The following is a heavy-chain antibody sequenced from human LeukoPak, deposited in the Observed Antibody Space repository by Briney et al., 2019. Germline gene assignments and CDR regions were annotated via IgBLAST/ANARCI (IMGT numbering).Heavy chain of an antibody. CDR1: GGTFNSYA. CDR3: ARHSGYHSTMYLDY. CDR2: ITAIFRTT. D-gene: IGHD3-22*01. V-gene: IGHV1-69*13. J-gene: IGHJ4*02. Sequence: SVTVSCKTSGGTFNSYAISWVRQAPGQGLEWMGGITAIFRTTNYAQKFQGRVTITADESMSTVYMELSSLRSEDTAVYYCARHSGYHSTMYLDYWGQGTLVTVSS.